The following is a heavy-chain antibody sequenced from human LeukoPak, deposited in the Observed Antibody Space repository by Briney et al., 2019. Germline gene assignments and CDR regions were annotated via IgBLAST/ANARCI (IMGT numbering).Heavy chain of an antibody. J-gene: IGHJ4*02. CDR3: ARRHCSSTSCQFDY. V-gene: IGHV5-51*01. CDR1: GYSFTSYW. D-gene: IGHD2-2*01. CDR2: IYPGDSDT. Sequence: GESLKTSCKGSGYSFTSYWIGWVGQMPGKGLEWMGIIYPGDSDTRYSPSFQGQVTISADKSISTAYLQWSSLKASDTAMYYCARRHCSSTSCQFDYWGQGTLVTVSS.